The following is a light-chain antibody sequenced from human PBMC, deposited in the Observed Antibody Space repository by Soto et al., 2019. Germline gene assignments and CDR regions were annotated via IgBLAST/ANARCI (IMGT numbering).Light chain of an antibody. CDR3: QQHGMSHIT. J-gene: IGKJ5*01. Sequence: VLTQSPGTLSLSPGERATLFCRASQSITTGYLAWYQQKPGQAPRLLMYGVSTRATGIPDRFSGSGSGTDFTLTISRLEPEDFAVYYCQQHGMSHITFGQGTRLEIK. CDR1: QSITTGY. V-gene: IGKV3-20*01. CDR2: GVS.